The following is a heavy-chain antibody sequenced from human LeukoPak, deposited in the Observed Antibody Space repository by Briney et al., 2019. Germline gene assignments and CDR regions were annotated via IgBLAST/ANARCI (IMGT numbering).Heavy chain of an antibody. J-gene: IGHJ5*02. CDR2: IYYSGST. D-gene: IGHD6-13*01. CDR1: GGSISSYY. V-gene: IGHV4-59*01. Sequence: SETLSLTCTVSGGSISSYYWSWIRQPPGKGLEGIGYIYYSGSTNYNPSLKSRVTISVDTSKNQFSLKLSSVTAADTAVYYCARSYSSSWGWFDPWGQGTLVTVSS. CDR3: ARSYSSSWGWFDP.